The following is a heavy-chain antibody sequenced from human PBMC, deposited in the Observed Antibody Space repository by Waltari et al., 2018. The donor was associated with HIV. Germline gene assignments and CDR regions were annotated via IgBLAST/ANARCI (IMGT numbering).Heavy chain of an antibody. Sequence: QVQVQQWGAGLLRPSETLSLTCAVYGGSFTNYYWSWIRQSPGQGLEWIGEINYSGSTKYNPSLNSRVTLSVDTSLNQISLKLTSVTAADTAVYYCARLYITASGTEFDPWGQGTLVTVYS. CDR2: INYSGST. V-gene: IGHV4-34*01. D-gene: IGHD6-13*01. J-gene: IGHJ5*02. CDR1: GGSFTNYY. CDR3: ARLYITASGTEFDP.